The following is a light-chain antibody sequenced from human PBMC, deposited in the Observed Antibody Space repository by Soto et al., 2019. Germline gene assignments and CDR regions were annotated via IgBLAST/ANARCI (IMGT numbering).Light chain of an antibody. CDR2: DTS. Sequence: EIVLTQSPATLALSPGQRATLSCRASQNIDTYLAWYLQKPGQAPRLLIYDTSNGAPGIPERFSGSGSGTDFTLTISSLEAEDFAVYYCQHSDNWPHTFGGGTKLEI. CDR1: QNIDTY. V-gene: IGKV3-11*01. J-gene: IGKJ4*01. CDR3: QHSDNWPHT.